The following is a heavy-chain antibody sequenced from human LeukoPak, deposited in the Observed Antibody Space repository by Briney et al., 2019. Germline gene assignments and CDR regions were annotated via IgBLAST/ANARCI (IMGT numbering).Heavy chain of an antibody. D-gene: IGHD3/OR15-3a*01. Sequence: PGGSLTLSCAVSGFTFSSYAMNWVRQAAGKGLDWVSGIRASGSSTYYADSVKGRFIISRDISKHTLYLQMDSPVAENKPLYCRAKGGGLRVAGLPGLFVLGGQGTLVSVPP. J-gene: IGHJ4*02. CDR3: AKGGGLRVAGLPGLFVL. V-gene: IGHV3-23*01. CDR2: IRASGSST. CDR1: GFTFSSYA.